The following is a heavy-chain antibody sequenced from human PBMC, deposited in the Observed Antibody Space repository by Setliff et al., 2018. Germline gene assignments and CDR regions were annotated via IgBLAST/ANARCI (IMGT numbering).Heavy chain of an antibody. CDR2: ISTSSSYI. V-gene: IGHV3-21*01. Sequence: GESLKISCAASGFTFSSYSMNWVRQAPGKGLEWVSSISTSSSYIYYADSVKGRFTISRDNAKKSLFLQMDSLRAEDTAVYFCARDPGTTSSLFGGLDVWGQGTTVTVS. D-gene: IGHD1-7*01. J-gene: IGHJ6*02. CDR3: ARDPGTTSSLFGGLDV. CDR1: GFTFSSYS.